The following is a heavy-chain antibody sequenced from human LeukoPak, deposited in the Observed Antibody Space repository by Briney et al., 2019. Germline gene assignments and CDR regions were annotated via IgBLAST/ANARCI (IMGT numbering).Heavy chain of an antibody. CDR2: ISSSSSYI. CDR1: AFTFSSYS. D-gene: IGHD6-13*01. Sequence: NSGGSLRLSCAASAFTFSSYSMNWVRQAPGKGLEWVSSISSSSSYIYYADSVKGRFTISRDNAKNSLYLQMNSLRAEDTAVYYCARDSGIAAAGPNFDYWGQGTLVTVSS. CDR3: ARDSGIAAAGPNFDY. J-gene: IGHJ4*02. V-gene: IGHV3-21*01.